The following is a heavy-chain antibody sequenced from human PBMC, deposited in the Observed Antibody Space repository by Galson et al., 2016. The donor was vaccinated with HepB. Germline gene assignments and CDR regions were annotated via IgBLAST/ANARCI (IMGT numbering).Heavy chain of an antibody. Sequence: SLRLSCAASGFTFSTYAMSWVRQAPGKGLEWVSSISGNAGSIYHANSAKGRFTISRDNSKNTLYLQMNSLTADDTAVYYCTKDALAADHWGQGTLVTVSS. CDR3: TKDALAADH. V-gene: IGHV3-23*01. CDR1: GFTFSTYA. D-gene: IGHD6-19*01. CDR2: ISGNAGSI. J-gene: IGHJ5*02.